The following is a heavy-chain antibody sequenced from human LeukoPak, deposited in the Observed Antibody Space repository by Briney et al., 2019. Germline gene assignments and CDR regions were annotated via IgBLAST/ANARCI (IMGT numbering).Heavy chain of an antibody. J-gene: IGHJ4*02. Sequence: PSQTLSLTCTVSGGSISSGSYYWSWIRQPAGKGLEWIGRIYTSGSTHYNPSLKSRVTMSVDTSKNQFSLKLTSVTAADTAVYYCARWYTSGWYDYWGQGTLVIVSS. V-gene: IGHV4-61*02. CDR2: IYTSGST. CDR1: GGSISSGSYY. CDR3: ARWYTSGWYDY. D-gene: IGHD6-19*01.